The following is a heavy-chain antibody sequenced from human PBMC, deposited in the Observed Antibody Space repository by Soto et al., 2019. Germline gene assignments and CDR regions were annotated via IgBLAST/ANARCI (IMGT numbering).Heavy chain of an antibody. D-gene: IGHD3-22*01. CDR3: VRGFYDSSGYSNWFDL. Sequence: GESLKISCQGSGYTFTSYWIIWVRQMPGKGLEWMGRIDPRDSHINYSPSFQGHVTISGDKSISTAYLQWSSLKASDTAMYYCVRGFYDSSGYSNWFDLWGQGTLVTVSS. CDR2: IDPRDSHI. V-gene: IGHV5-10-1*01. CDR1: GYTFTSYW. J-gene: IGHJ5*02.